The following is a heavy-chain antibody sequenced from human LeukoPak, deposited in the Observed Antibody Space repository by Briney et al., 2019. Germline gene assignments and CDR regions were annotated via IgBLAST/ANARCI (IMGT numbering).Heavy chain of an antibody. Sequence: GGSLRLSCAASGFTFSSYGMHWVRQAPGKGLEWVAFIRYDGSNKYYADSVKGRFTISRDNSENTLYLQMNSLRAEDTAVYYCATDSGSYGYYYYYMDVWGKGTTVTVSS. CDR2: IRYDGSNK. V-gene: IGHV3-30*02. D-gene: IGHD1-26*01. CDR3: ATDSGSYGYYYYYMDV. J-gene: IGHJ6*03. CDR1: GFTFSSYG.